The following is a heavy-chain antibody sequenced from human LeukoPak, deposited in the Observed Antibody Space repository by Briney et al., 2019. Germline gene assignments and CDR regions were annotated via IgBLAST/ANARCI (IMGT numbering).Heavy chain of an antibody. J-gene: IGHJ4*02. Sequence: GGSLRLSCAASGFTFSSHGMSWVRQAPGKGPEWVSTISGSGDNTYYADSVKGRFTISRDNAKNTLYLQMNSLRAEDTAVYSCARVTYGSGTYGSFDYWGQGTLVTVSS. D-gene: IGHD3-10*01. V-gene: IGHV3-23*01. CDR2: ISGSGDNT. CDR1: GFTFSSHG. CDR3: ARVTYGSGTYGSFDY.